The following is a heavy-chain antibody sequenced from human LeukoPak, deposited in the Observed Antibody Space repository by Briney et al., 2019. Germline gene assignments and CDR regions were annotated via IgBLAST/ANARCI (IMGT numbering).Heavy chain of an antibody. CDR2: ISISGSYI. CDR3: ARFQPYSSGWYLEY. CDR1: GFTFSTYS. J-gene: IGHJ4*02. V-gene: IGHV3-21*01. Sequence: GGSLRLSCAAFGFTFSTYSMSWVRQVPGQGLEWVSYISISGSYIYNADSVKGRFTISRDNAKESLYLQMNSLRAEDTAVYYCARFQPYSSGWYLEYWGRGTLVTVSS. D-gene: IGHD6-19*01.